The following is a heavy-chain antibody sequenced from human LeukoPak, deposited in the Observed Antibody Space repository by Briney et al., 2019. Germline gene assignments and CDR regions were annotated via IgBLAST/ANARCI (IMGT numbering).Heavy chain of an antibody. D-gene: IGHD2-8*01. Sequence: GGSLRLSCAASGFTFDSYAMNWVRQAPGKGLEWVSGISGSGGSTYYADSVKGRFTISRDNSKNTLYLEMDSLRAEDTAVYYCAKGKRRQMADDAFDIWGQGTLVTVSP. CDR2: ISGSGGST. CDR1: GFTFDSYA. CDR3: AKGKRRQMADDAFDI. V-gene: IGHV3-23*01. J-gene: IGHJ3*02.